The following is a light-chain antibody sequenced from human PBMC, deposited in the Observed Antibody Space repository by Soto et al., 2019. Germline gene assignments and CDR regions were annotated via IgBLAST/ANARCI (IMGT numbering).Light chain of an antibody. V-gene: IGKV1-17*01. Sequence: DIQMTQSPSSLSASVGDRVTITCRASQEIRNAVGWYQQKPGKDPKRLIYVASRLESGVPSRFSVRGFVTEFTLTISGLQPEDCTTYYCLQHNNYPCTFGQGTRVEIK. CDR2: VAS. CDR3: LQHNNYPCT. J-gene: IGKJ1*01. CDR1: QEIRNA.